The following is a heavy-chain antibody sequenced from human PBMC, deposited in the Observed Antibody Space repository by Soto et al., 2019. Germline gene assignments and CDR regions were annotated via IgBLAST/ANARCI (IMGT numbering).Heavy chain of an antibody. CDR3: AKDATDSSSWYGVYYYYYGMDV. CDR2: ISGSGGST. CDR1: GFTFSSYA. Sequence: PGGSLRLSCAASGFTFSSYAMSWVRQAPGKGLEWVSAISGSGGSTYYADSVKGRFTISRDNSKNTLYLQMNSLRAEDTAVYYCAKDATDSSSWYGVYYYYYGMDVWGQGTTVTVSS. D-gene: IGHD6-13*01. V-gene: IGHV3-23*01. J-gene: IGHJ6*02.